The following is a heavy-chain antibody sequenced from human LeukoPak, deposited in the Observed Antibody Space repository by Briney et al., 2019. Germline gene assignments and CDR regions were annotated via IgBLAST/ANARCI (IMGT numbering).Heavy chain of an antibody. CDR3: AKDLWLEAYYFDY. J-gene: IGHJ4*02. CDR1: GFTFSSYA. Sequence: QPGGSLRLSCAASGFTFSSYAMSWVRQAPGKVLEGVSAISGSGGSTYYADSVKGRFTISRDNSKNTLYLQMNSLRAEDTAVYYCAKDLWLEAYYFDYWGQGTLVTVSS. V-gene: IGHV3-23*01. D-gene: IGHD6-19*01. CDR2: ISGSGGST.